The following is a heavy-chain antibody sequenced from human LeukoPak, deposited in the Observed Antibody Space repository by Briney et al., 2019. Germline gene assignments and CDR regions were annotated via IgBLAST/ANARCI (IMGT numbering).Heavy chain of an antibody. CDR3: TRDRFGNYDFDQ. D-gene: IGHD1-7*01. CDR2: ISTSGSYT. V-gene: IGHV3-21*01. Sequence: GSLRLSCAASGFTFSRYGMSWVRQAPGKGLEWVSCISTSGSYTYYADSVKGRFAVSRDNAKNSLFLQMNSLRAEDTAIYYCTRDRFGNYDFDQWGQGTLVTVSS. CDR1: GFTFSRYG. J-gene: IGHJ4*02.